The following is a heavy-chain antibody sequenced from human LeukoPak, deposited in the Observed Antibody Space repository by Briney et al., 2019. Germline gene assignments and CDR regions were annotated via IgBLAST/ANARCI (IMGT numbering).Heavy chain of an antibody. V-gene: IGHV4-59*01. Sequence: SETLSLTSTVSGGSISSYYWNWIRQPPGKGLEWIGYIYYSGITNYNPSLKSRVTISVDTSKSQFSLKLSSVTAADTAVYYCARAGRWEGRPHAFDIWGQGTMVTVSS. J-gene: IGHJ3*02. CDR3: ARAGRWEGRPHAFDI. CDR1: GGSISSYY. CDR2: IYYSGIT. D-gene: IGHD1-26*01.